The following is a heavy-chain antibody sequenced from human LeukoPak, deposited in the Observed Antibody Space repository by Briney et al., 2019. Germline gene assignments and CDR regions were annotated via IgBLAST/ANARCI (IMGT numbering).Heavy chain of an antibody. J-gene: IGHJ4*02. CDR3: GKTTTGYSSGRNPAWPVDY. Sequence: GGSLRLSCTVSGITLSNYGMSWVRQAPGKGQEWVAGISGSGGGTNYADSVKGRFTISRDNSQNTVYLQMNSLRAEDTAVYYCGKTTTGYSSGRNPAWPVDYWGQGTLVTVSS. CDR1: GITLSNYG. D-gene: IGHD6-19*01. CDR2: ISGSGGGT. V-gene: IGHV3-23*01.